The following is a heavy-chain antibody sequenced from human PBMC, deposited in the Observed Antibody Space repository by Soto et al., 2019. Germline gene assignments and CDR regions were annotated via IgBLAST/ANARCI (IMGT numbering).Heavy chain of an antibody. CDR3: AKGTSIVADYFDY. CDR2: ISGSGGST. J-gene: IGHJ4*02. Sequence: GGSLRLSCAASGFTFSSYAMSWVGQAPGKGLEWVSAISGSGGSTYYADSVKGRFTISRDNSKNTLYLQMNSLRAEDTAVYYCAKGTSIVADYFDYWGQATLVTVSS. D-gene: IGHD3-22*01. CDR1: GFTFSSYA. V-gene: IGHV3-23*01.